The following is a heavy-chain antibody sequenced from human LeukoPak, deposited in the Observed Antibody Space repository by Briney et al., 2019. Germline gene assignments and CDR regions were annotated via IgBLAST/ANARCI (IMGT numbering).Heavy chain of an antibody. V-gene: IGHV1-2*02. Sequence: ASVKVSCKASGYTFTGYYIHWVRQAPAQGPEWMGWINPNNGGTYYVQTFQGRVTMTRDRSISTSYMELSRLRSDDTAVYYCVREALGSGTYYSDYWGQGTLVTISS. J-gene: IGHJ4*02. CDR2: INPNNGGT. CDR3: VREALGSGTYYSDY. D-gene: IGHD3-10*01. CDR1: GYTFTGYY.